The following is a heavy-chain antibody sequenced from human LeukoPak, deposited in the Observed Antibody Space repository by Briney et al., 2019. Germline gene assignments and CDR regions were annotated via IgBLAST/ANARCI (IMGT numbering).Heavy chain of an antibody. J-gene: IGHJ4*02. CDR1: GGSFSGYY. V-gene: IGHV4-34*01. CDR2: INHSGST. CDR3: ASAGYSYGYY. Sequence: SETLSLTCAVYGGSFSGYYWSWIRQPPGKGPEWIGEINHSGSTNYNPSLKSRVTISVDTSKNQFSLKLSSVTAADTAVYYCASAGYSYGYYWGQGTLVTVSS. D-gene: IGHD5-18*01.